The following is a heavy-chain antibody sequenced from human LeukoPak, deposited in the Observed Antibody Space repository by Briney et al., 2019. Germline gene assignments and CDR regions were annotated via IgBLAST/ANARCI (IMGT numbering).Heavy chain of an antibody. D-gene: IGHD3-22*01. J-gene: IGHJ4*02. CDR2: IYYSEGT. CDR3: ARRVSDPLKVDY. Sequence: PSETLSLTCTVSGGSISSSSYYWGWIRQPPGKGLEWIGSIYYSEGTYYNPSLKSRVTISVDTSKNQFSLKLSSVTAADTAVYYCARRVSDPLKVDYWGQGTLVTVSS. V-gene: IGHV4-39*01. CDR1: GGSISSSSYY.